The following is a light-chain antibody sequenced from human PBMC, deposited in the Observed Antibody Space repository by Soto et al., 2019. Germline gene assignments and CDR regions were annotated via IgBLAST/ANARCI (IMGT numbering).Light chain of an antibody. V-gene: IGLV2-14*01. Sequence: QSVLTQPDSVSGSPGHSISIFCTGTTNDVGAYNSVSWYQLHPGKAPKVIIHEVTHRPSGVSNRFSGSKSGNTAALTSSGLRAEDEADYFCASYSTITPFVFGTGTKLTVL. CDR2: EVT. CDR3: ASYSTITPFV. J-gene: IGLJ1*01. CDR1: TNDVGAYNS.